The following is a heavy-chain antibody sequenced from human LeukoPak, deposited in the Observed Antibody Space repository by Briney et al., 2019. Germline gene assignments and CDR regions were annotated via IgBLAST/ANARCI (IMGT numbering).Heavy chain of an antibody. Sequence: GGSLRLSCAASGFTFSSYAMSWVRQAPGKGLEWVSTIGTASDTYYPGSVEGRFTPSRDNAKNSLYLQMNSLTAGDTAVYYCARGPPRGKYYYMDVWGKGTTVTVSS. J-gene: IGHJ6*03. CDR1: GFTFSSYA. V-gene: IGHV3-13*01. CDR2: IGTASDT. D-gene: IGHD1-1*01. CDR3: ARGPPRGKYYYMDV.